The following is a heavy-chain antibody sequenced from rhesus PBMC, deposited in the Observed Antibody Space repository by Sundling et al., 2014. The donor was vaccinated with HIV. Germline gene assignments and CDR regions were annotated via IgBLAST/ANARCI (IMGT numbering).Heavy chain of an antibody. V-gene: IGHV7-114*01. D-gene: IGHD3-9*01. CDR3: ALAYEDDYGHFAFDY. CDR2: INTDTGKP. CDR1: GYTFNRYG. J-gene: IGHJ4*01. Sequence: QVQLVQSGAEVKQPGASVKVSCKASGYTFNRYGINWVRQAHGQRLEWMGWINTDTGKPTYAQGFKERFTFSMDTSIRTAYLQISSLKAEDTAIYYCALAYEDDYGHFAFDYWGQGVQVIVSS.